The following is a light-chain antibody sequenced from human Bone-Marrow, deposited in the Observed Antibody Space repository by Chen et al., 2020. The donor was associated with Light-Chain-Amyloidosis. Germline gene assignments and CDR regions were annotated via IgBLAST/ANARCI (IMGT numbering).Light chain of an antibody. CDR3: QQYGDYTT. CDR2: KAS. J-gene: IGKJ1*01. V-gene: IGKV1-5*03. CDR1: QSINSW. Sequence: DIQMTQSPSTLSASVGDRVAITCRASQSINSWLAWYQQKPGNAPKLLIYKASTLQSGVPSRFSGRGSGTEFTLTISSLQPDDFATYYCQQYGDYTTFGHGTKVEVK.